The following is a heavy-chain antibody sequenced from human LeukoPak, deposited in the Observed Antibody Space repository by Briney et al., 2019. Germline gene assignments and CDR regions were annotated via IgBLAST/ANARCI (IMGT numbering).Heavy chain of an antibody. CDR2: ISWNSGSI. D-gene: IGHD5-18*01. Sequence: GRSLRLSCAASGFTFDDYAMHWVRHAPGRGLEWVSGISWNSGSIGYADSVKGRFTISRDNAKDSLYLQMNSLRAEDTALYYCAKAGGGYSYGFLKYYFDYWGQGTLVTVSS. J-gene: IGHJ4*02. V-gene: IGHV3-9*01. CDR3: AKAGGGYSYGFLKYYFDY. CDR1: GFTFDDYA.